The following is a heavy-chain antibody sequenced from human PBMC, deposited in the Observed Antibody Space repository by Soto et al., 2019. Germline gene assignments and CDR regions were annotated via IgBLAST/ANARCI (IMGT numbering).Heavy chain of an antibody. CDR2: INPNSGGT. Sequence: VQLVQCGAEVKKPGASVKVSSKASGYTFTGYYMHWVRQAAGQGLEWMGWINPNSGGTNYAQKFQGWVTMTRDTSIRTAYVELSRMRSDDTAVYYCAILSTVTTTFDYWGQGTLVTVSS. D-gene: IGHD4-17*01. CDR3: AILSTVTTTFDY. J-gene: IGHJ4*02. V-gene: IGHV1-2*04. CDR1: GYTFTGYY.